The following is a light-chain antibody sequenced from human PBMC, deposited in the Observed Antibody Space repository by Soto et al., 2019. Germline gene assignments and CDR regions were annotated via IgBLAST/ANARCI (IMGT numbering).Light chain of an antibody. CDR1: QSITSY. CDR3: QQYEELPYT. CDR2: DIS. V-gene: IGKV1-33*01. Sequence: DIQMTQSPSSLSASGGDTVTITCRASQSITSYLNWYQQRPGKAPELLIYDISTLEIGVPSRFGGSGSGTDFTFTITGLQPEDIGTYFCQQYEELPYTFGQGTKLEI. J-gene: IGKJ2*01.